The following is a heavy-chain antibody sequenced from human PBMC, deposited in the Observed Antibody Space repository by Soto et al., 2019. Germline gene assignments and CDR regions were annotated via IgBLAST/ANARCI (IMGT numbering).Heavy chain of an antibody. Sequence: PGGSLRLSCAASGFTFSSYGIHWVRQAPGKGLEWVALISYDGANKYYADSVKGRFTISRDNSKNTLYLQMNSLRPEDTAVYYCAKPYCSFNSCFDNWFDPWGQGTLVTVS. D-gene: IGHD2-2*01. CDR1: GFTFSSYG. J-gene: IGHJ5*02. CDR2: ISYDGANK. V-gene: IGHV3-30*18. CDR3: AKPYCSFNSCFDNWFDP.